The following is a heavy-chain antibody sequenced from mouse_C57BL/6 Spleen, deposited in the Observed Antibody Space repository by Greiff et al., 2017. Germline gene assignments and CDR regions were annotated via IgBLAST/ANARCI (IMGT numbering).Heavy chain of an antibody. D-gene: IGHD2-4*01. CDR3: AREDYDYGGFAY. V-gene: IGHV1-19*01. Sequence: EVQLQQSGPVLVKPGASVKMSCKASGYTFTDYYMNWVKQSHGKSLEWIGVINPYNGGTSYNQKFKGKATLTVDKSSSTAYMELNSLTSEDSAVYYCAREDYDYGGFAYWGQGTLVTVSA. CDR1: GYTFTDYY. J-gene: IGHJ3*01. CDR2: INPYNGGT.